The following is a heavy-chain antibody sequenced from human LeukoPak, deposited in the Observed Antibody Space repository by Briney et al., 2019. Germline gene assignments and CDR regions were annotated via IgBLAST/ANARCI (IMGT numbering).Heavy chain of an antibody. CDR2: IYPGDSDT. J-gene: IGHJ4*02. Sequence: GESLQISCKGSGYSFTSYWIGWVRQLPGKGLEWMGIIYPGDSDTRYSPSFQGQVTISADKSISTAYLQWSSLKASDTAMYYCARLTNLAVAGPFDYWGQGTLVTVSS. V-gene: IGHV5-51*01. D-gene: IGHD6-19*01. CDR1: GYSFTSYW. CDR3: ARLTNLAVAGPFDY.